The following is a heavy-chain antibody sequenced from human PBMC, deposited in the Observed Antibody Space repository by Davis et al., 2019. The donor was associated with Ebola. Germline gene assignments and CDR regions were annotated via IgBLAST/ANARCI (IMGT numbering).Heavy chain of an antibody. Sequence: GESLKIPCQGSGYTFASYWIAWVRQLPGKGLACMGIIYPDDSDIRYSPSFQGQVTISADKSISTAYLQWSSLKASDTAVYYCARRRGGWGFDYWGQGSLVTVS. CDR2: IYPDDSDI. CDR3: ARRRGGWGFDY. V-gene: IGHV5-51*01. CDR1: GYTFASYW. J-gene: IGHJ4*02. D-gene: IGHD3-16*01.